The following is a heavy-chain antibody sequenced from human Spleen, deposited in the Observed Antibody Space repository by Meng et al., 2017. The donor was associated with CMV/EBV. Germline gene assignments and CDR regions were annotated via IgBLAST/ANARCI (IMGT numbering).Heavy chain of an antibody. Sequence: ASVKVSCKASGYTFTGYYMHWVRQAPGQGLEWMGWINPNSGGTNYAQKFQGRVTMTRDTSISTAYMELSRLRSEDTAVYYCARGPTYYDFWSGYSDYWGQGTLVTVSS. CDR2: INPNSGGT. D-gene: IGHD3-3*01. V-gene: IGHV1-2*02. CDR1: GYTFTGYY. J-gene: IGHJ4*02. CDR3: ARGPTYYDFWSGYSDY.